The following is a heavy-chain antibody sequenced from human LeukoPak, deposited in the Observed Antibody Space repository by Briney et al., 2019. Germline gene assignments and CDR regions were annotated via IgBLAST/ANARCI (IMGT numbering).Heavy chain of an antibody. J-gene: IGHJ5*02. CDR2: IYYSGST. Sequence: SETLSLTCTVSGGSISSSSYYWSWIRQPPGKGLEWIGSIYYSGSTNYNPSLKSRVTISVDTSKNQFSLKLSSVTAADTAVYYCASLPGSRLFLLPRFDPWGQGTLVTVSS. V-gene: IGHV4-39*07. D-gene: IGHD3-22*01. CDR1: GGSISSSSYY. CDR3: ASLPGSRLFLLPRFDP.